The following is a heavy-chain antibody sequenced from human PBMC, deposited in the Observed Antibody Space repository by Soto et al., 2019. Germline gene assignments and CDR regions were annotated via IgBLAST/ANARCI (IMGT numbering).Heavy chain of an antibody. CDR2: IYPGDSDT. J-gene: IGHJ6*02. CDR1: GYSFTSYW. D-gene: IGHD3-10*01. V-gene: IGHV5-51*01. Sequence: PGESLKISCKGSGYSFTSYWIGWVRQMPGKGLEWMGIIYPGDSDTRYSPSFQGQVTISADKSISTAYLQWSSLKASDTAMYYCARRMVRGVIIGPHYYYGMDVCGQGTTVTVSS. CDR3: ARRMVRGVIIGPHYYYGMDV.